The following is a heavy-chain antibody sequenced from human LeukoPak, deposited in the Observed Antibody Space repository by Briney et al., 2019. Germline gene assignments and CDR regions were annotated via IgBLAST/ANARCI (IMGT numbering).Heavy chain of an antibody. D-gene: IGHD3-22*01. CDR3: ARALGYDSSGHDWFDP. J-gene: IGHJ5*02. CDR1: GYTFTGYY. Sequence: ASVKVSCKASGYTFTGYYMHWVRQAPGQGLDGMGGISPYNGNTNYAQKLQGRVTMTTDTSTSTAYMELRSLRSDDTAVYYCARALGYDSSGHDWFDPWGQGALVTVSS. V-gene: IGHV1-18*04. CDR2: ISPYNGNT.